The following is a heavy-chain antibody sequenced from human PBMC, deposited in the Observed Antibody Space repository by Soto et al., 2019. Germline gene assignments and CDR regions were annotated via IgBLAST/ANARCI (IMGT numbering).Heavy chain of an antibody. V-gene: IGHV4-34*01. Sequence: SETLSLTCAVYGGSFSGYYWSWIRQPPGKGLEWIGEINHSGSTNYNPSLKSRVTISVDTSKNQFSLTLSSVTAADTAVYYCARGIVAKREADARPLGIWGQGTMVTVSS. CDR2: INHSGST. CDR3: ARGIVAKREADARPLGI. CDR1: GGSFSGYY. D-gene: IGHD5-12*01. J-gene: IGHJ3*02.